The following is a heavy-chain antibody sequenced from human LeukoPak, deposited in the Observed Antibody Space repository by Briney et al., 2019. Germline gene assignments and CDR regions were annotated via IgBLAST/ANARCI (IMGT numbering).Heavy chain of an antibody. CDR2: FDPEDGET. CDR3: ATTPRYWRGFFRWGHWVHP. J-gene: IGHJ5*02. V-gene: IGHV1-24*01. D-gene: IGHD3-3*01. Sequence: ASVKVSCKVSGYTLTELSMHWVRQAPGKGLEWMGGFDPEDGETIYAQKFQGRVTMTEDTSTDTAYMELSSLRSEDTAVYYCATTPRYWRGFFRWGHWVHPWGQGTLVTVSS. CDR1: GYTLTELS.